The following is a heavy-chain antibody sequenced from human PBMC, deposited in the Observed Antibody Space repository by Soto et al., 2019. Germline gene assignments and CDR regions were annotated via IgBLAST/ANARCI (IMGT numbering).Heavy chain of an antibody. CDR2: IYHSGTT. D-gene: IGHD2-8*01. CDR3: ARGGVMSSGYYYGMDV. J-gene: IGHJ6*02. V-gene: IGHV4-4*02. CDR1: GGSISSNNW. Sequence: QVQLQESGPGLVKPSGTLSLTCAVSGGSISSNNWWSWVRQPPGKWLDWIGEIYHSGTTNYNPSLKSRVTISVDKSKNQFSLKLTSVTAADTAVYYCARGGVMSSGYYYGMDVWGQGTTVTVSS.